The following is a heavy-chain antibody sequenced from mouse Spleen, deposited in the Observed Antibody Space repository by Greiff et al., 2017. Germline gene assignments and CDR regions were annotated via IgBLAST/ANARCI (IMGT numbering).Heavy chain of an antibody. V-gene: IGHV14-4*02. CDR3: NADYGSSQSFAY. D-gene: IGHD1-1*01. CDR1: GFNIKDYY. Sequence: EVQRVESGAELVRSGASVKLSCTASGFNIKDYYMHWVKQRPEQGLEWIGWIDPENGDTEYAPKFQGKATMTADTSSNTAYLQLSSLTSEDTAVYYCNADYGSSQSFAYWGQGTLVTVSA. CDR2: IDPENGDT. J-gene: IGHJ3*01.